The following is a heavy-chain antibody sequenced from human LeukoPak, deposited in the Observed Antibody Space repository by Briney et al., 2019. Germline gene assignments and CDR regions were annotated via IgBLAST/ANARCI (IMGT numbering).Heavy chain of an antibody. CDR2: MNPNSGNT. D-gene: IGHD3-22*01. J-gene: IGHJ4*02. CDR3: ARGAGGYYYDSSGYRDY. Sequence: ASVKVSCNTSGSTVTAYYLHWVRQAPGQGLEWMGWMNPNSGNTGYAQKFQGRVTMTRNTSISTAYMELSSLRSEDTAVYYCARGAGGYYYDSSGYRDYWGQGTLVTVSS. V-gene: IGHV1-8*02. CDR1: GSTVTAYY.